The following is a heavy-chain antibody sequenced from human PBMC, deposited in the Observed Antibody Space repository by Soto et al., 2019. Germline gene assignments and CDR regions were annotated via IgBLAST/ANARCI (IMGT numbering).Heavy chain of an antibody. V-gene: IGHV1-18*04. CDR2: ISAYNGNT. Sequence: GSSVKVSCKASGYTFTSYGISWVRQAPGQGLEWMGWISAYNGNTNYAQKLQGRVTMTTDTSTSTAYMELRSLRSGDTAVFYCAREGHYDFRSGYYHWLDPWGQGTLVPVSS. CDR3: AREGHYDFRSGYYHWLDP. CDR1: GYTFTSYG. J-gene: IGHJ5*02. D-gene: IGHD3-3*01.